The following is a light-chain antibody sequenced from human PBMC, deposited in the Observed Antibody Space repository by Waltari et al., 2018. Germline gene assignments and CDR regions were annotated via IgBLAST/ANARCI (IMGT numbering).Light chain of an antibody. CDR3: QVWDSRSDHVV. CDR1: NIGYYR. CDR2: DDR. V-gene: IGLV3-21*01. Sequence: SYVLTQPPSVSVAPGKTATITCGGTNIGYYRVHWYQQRPGQAPVLVVHDDRDRHSGIPERFSGSTSGKSATLTITRVEAGDEADYYCQVWDSRSDHVVFGGGTKLTVL. J-gene: IGLJ2*01.